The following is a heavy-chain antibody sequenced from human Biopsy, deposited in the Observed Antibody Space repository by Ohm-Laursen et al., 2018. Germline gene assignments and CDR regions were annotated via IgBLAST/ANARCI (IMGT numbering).Heavy chain of an antibody. V-gene: IGHV4-31*03. CDR3: VREPKTGTAEAWYFDL. D-gene: IGHD3-9*01. Sequence: TLSLTCSDSGASVKTSGYFWAWIRQRPGKGLEWIGYISYNERTHYNPSLTSRLAISFDTSNNRISLQLRSVSVADTAVYYCVREPKTGTAEAWYFDLWGRGTLVTVSS. CDR1: GASVKTSGYF. CDR2: ISYNERT. J-gene: IGHJ2*01.